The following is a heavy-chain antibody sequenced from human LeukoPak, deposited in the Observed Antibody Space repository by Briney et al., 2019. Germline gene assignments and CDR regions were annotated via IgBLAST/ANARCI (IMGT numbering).Heavy chain of an antibody. V-gene: IGHV4-59*01. J-gene: IGHJ4*02. D-gene: IGHD6-19*01. CDR2: IYYSGST. Sequence: SETLSLTCTVSGGSISSYYWSWIRQPPGEGLEWIGYIYYSGSTNYNPSLKSRVTIYLDTSKSQFSLKLRSVTAADTAVYYCASIYSSGYYPIGYWGQGTLVTVSS. CDR1: GGSISSYY. CDR3: ASIYSSGYYPIGY.